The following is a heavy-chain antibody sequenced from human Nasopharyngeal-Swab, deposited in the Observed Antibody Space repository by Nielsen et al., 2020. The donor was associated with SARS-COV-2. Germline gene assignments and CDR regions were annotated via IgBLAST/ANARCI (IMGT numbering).Heavy chain of an antibody. V-gene: IGHV3-33*01. D-gene: IGHD2-15*01. CDR3: VRDRLGYCSGGSCTNWYFDL. J-gene: IGHJ2*01. CDR1: GFTFRNFG. Sequence: GESLKISCAASGFTFRNFGMHWVRQAPGKGLEWVADIWHDGSNQYYADSVKGRFTVSRDQSKNTLYLQMNSLKAEDTAVYFCVRDRLGYCSGGSCTNWYFDLWGRGTLLTVSS. CDR2: IWHDGSNQ.